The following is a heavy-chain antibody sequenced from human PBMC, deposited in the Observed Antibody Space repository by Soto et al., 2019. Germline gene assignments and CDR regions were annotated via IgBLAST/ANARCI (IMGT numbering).Heavy chain of an antibody. Sequence: QVQLVESGGGVVQPGRSLRLSCAASGFTFSTYGMQWVRQAPGKGLERVAVISYDGSNKYYAEYVKGRFTISRDNSKNTLSLQMHSLRPEYTAVYYCAQDLLRPGRAYGMDVWGQGTTVTVSS. V-gene: IGHV3-30*18. CDR3: AQDLLRPGRAYGMDV. CDR1: GFTFSTYG. D-gene: IGHD6-25*01. CDR2: ISYDGSNK. J-gene: IGHJ6*02.